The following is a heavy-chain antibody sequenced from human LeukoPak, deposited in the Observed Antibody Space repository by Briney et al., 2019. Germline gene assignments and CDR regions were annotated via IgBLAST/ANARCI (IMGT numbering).Heavy chain of an antibody. V-gene: IGHV3-21*01. J-gene: IGHJ4*02. Sequence: PGGSLRLSCAASGFTFSSYSMNWVRQAPGKGLEWVSSISSSSSYIYYADSVKGRFTISRDNAKNSLYLQMNSLRAEDTAVYYCARGGPYSSYTRPYFDYWGQGTLVTVSS. CDR2: ISSSSSYI. CDR1: GFTFSSYS. CDR3: ARGGPYSSYTRPYFDY. D-gene: IGHD6-6*01.